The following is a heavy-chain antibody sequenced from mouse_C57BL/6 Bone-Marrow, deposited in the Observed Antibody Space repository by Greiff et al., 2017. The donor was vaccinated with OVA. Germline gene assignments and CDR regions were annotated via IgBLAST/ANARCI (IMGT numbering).Heavy chain of an antibody. CDR3: ARRGLRRLWYFDV. V-gene: IGHV2-2*01. CDR1: GFSLTSYG. CDR2: IWSGGST. Sequence: VKLMESGPGLVQPSQSLSITCTVSGFSLTSYGVHWVRQSPGKGLEWLGVIWSGGSTDYNAAFISRLSISKDNSKSQVFFKMNSLQADDTAIYYCARRGLRRLWYFDVWGTGTTVTVSS. J-gene: IGHJ1*03. D-gene: IGHD2-2*01.